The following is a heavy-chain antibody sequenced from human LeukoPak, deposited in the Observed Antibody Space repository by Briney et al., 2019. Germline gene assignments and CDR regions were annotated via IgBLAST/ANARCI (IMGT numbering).Heavy chain of an antibody. CDR1: GYTFSNYG. J-gene: IGHJ4*02. CDR2: ISAYNGNT. CDR3: AREGVEATFGGYFDY. V-gene: IGHV1-18*01. Sequence: ASVKVSCKASGYTFSNYGMSWVRQAPGQGLEWMGWISAYNGNTNYAQKLQGRVTMTTDTSTSTAYMELRSLRSDDTAVYYCAREGVEATFGGYFDYWGQGTLVTVSS. D-gene: IGHD3-16*01.